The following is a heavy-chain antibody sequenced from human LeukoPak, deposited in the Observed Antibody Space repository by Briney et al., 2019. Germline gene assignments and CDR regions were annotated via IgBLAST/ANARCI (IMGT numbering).Heavy chain of an antibody. V-gene: IGHV3-20*01. CDR3: AREVGRGSYYYFDY. Sequence: GGSLRLSCAASGFTFSSYSMNWVRQAPGKGLEWVSGINWNGGSTGYADSVKGRFTISRDNAKNSLYLQMNSLRAEDAALYHCAREVGRGSYYYFDYWGQGTLVTVSS. J-gene: IGHJ4*02. D-gene: IGHD1-26*01. CDR1: GFTFSSYS. CDR2: INWNGGST.